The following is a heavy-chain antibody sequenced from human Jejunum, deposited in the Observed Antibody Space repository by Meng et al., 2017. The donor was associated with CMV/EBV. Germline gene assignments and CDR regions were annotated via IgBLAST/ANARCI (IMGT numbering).Heavy chain of an antibody. Sequence: SCGSNNPGCHYWSWLRQHPGKGLEWIGNIYYYRGSTTYNPSFKSRVTLSMDTSNNQFSLKLTSVAAADTAVYYCARLLWSGDIYFDSWGQGTLVTVSS. CDR1: CGSNNPGCHY. D-gene: IGHD3-3*01. CDR3: ARLLWSGDIYFDS. CDR2: IYYYRGST. V-gene: IGHV4-31*02. J-gene: IGHJ4*02.